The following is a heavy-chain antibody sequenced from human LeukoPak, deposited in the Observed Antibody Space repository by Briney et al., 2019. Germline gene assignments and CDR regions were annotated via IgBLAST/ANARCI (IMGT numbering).Heavy chain of an antibody. CDR1: GGSISIYY. J-gene: IGHJ4*02. CDR3: ARGPRYYDSSGSPDPNFDY. Sequence: PSETLPLTRTVSGGSISIYYWSWIRQPPGKGLEWIGYIYYSGSTNYNPSLKSRVTISVDTSKNQFSLKLSSVTAADTAVYYCARGPRYYDSSGSPDPNFDYWGQGTLVTVSS. V-gene: IGHV4-59*01. D-gene: IGHD3-22*01. CDR2: IYYSGST.